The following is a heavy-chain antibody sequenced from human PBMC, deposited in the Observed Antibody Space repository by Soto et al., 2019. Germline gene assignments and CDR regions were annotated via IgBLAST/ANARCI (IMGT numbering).Heavy chain of an antibody. CDR3: ARASYSSSWYPSYYYYYYGMDV. D-gene: IGHD6-13*01. V-gene: IGHV1-3*01. CDR2: INAGNGNT. CDR1: GGTFSSYG. Sequence: ASVKVSCKASGGTFSSYGISWVRQAPGQGLEVMGWINAGNGNTKYSQKFQGRVTITRDTSASTAYMELSSLRSEDTAVYYCARASYSSSWYPSYYYYYYGMDVWGQGTTVTVSS. J-gene: IGHJ6*02.